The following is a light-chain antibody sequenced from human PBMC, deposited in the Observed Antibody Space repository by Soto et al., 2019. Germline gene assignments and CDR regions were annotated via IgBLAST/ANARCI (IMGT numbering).Light chain of an antibody. Sequence: DIQMTQSPSSVSASAGDRVTITCRASQSISRYLAWYQQKPGKVPKLLIYAASTLEPGVPSRFSGSGFGTDFPLSISSLQPEDFATYYCQKYNGAPFTFGPGTKVDIK. CDR3: QKYNGAPFT. CDR1: QSISRY. CDR2: AAS. J-gene: IGKJ3*01. V-gene: IGKV1-27*01.